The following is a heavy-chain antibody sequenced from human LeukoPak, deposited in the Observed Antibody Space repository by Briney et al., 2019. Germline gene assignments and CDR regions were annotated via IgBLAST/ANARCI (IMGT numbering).Heavy chain of an antibody. CDR2: IYYSGST. CDR1: GGSISSSYYY. D-gene: IGHD3-3*02. V-gene: IGHV4-39*01. Sequence: PSETLSLTCTVSGGSISSSYYYWGWIRQPPGKGLEWIGSIYYSGSTYYNPSLKSRVTISVDTSKNQFSLKLRSVTAADTAVYYCARERGHFWSGYGPPGWFDPWGQGTLVTVSS. J-gene: IGHJ5*02. CDR3: ARERGHFWSGYGPPGWFDP.